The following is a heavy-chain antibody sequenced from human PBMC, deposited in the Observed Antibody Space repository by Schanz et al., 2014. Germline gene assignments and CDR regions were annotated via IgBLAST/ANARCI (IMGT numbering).Heavy chain of an antibody. CDR1: GGSFSGYY. CDR2: IYHSGST. J-gene: IGHJ6*02. CDR3: AREEGWGIAAAGTKHYYYGMDV. V-gene: IGHV4-34*01. D-gene: IGHD6-13*01. Sequence: QVQLQQWGAGLLKPSETLSLTCGVFGGSFSGYYWSWIRQPPGKGLEWIGEIYHSGSTNYNPSLKSRVTMSVDTPKNQFSLKLSSVTAADTAVYYCAREEGWGIAAAGTKHYYYGMDVWGQGTTVTVSS.